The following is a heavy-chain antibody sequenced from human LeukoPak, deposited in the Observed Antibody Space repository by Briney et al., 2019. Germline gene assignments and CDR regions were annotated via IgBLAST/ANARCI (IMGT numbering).Heavy chain of an antibody. CDR3: ARGGSYFDISGYYFY. CDR2: IYSGGST. CDR1: GCTVGSNT. J-gene: IGHJ4*02. V-gene: IGHV3-53*01. Sequence: PAGSLRLSCAASGCTVGSNTMSWVRQAPGKGLEWVSIIYSGGSTSYDDSVKGRFTISRDNSKNKLYLKMNILTTEDTAFYYCARGGSYFDISGYYFYWGQGTLVTVSS. D-gene: IGHD3-22*01.